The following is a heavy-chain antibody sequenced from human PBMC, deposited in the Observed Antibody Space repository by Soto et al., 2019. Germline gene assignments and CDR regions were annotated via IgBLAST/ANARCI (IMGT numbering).Heavy chain of an antibody. V-gene: IGHV1-18*01. J-gene: IGHJ5*02. D-gene: IGHD3-3*01. Sequence: ASVTVSCKASGYTFTSYGISWVRQAPGQGLEWMGWISAYNGNTNYAQKLQGRVTMTTDTSTSTAYMELRSLRSDDTAVYYCARERVTYYDFWSGYYSGTWFDPWGQGTLVTVSS. CDR2: ISAYNGNT. CDR1: GYTFTSYG. CDR3: ARERVTYYDFWSGYYSGTWFDP.